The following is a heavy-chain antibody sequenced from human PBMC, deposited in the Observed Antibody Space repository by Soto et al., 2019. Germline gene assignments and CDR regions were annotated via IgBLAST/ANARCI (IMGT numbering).Heavy chain of an antibody. V-gene: IGHV3-23*01. CDR3: AGRSGGRFYFDY. CDR2: ISGSGVST. J-gene: IGHJ4*02. CDR1: GFTFSSYA. D-gene: IGHD6-19*01. Sequence: GGSLRLSCTASGFTFSSYAMTWVRQAPGKGLEWVSAISGSGVSTYYADSVKGRFTISRDNSKNTLYLQMNSLRAEDTAAYYCAGRSGGRFYFDYWGQGTQVTVSS.